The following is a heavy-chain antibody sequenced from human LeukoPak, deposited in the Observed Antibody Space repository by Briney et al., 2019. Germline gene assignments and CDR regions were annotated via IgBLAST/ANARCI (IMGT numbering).Heavy chain of an antibody. V-gene: IGHV4-61*02. CDR1: GDSISSGNFY. J-gene: IGHJ4*02. D-gene: IGHD3-22*01. CDR2: IYTSGST. Sequence: SETLSLTCTVPGDSISSGNFYWSWIRQPAGKGLEWIGRIYTSGSTNYNPSLKSRVTISVDTSKNQFSLKLSSVTAADTAVYYCARGPYYYDSSGCFDYWGQGTLVSVSS. CDR3: ARGPYYYDSSGCFDY.